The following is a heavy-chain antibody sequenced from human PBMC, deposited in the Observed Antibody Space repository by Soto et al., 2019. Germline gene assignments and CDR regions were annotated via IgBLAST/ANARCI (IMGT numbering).Heavy chain of an antibody. CDR2: ISYDGSNK. J-gene: IGHJ4*02. CDR1: GFTFSSYA. V-gene: IGHV3-30-3*01. D-gene: IGHD6-13*01. Sequence: GGSLRLSCAASGFTFSSYAMHWVRQAPGKGLEWVAVISYDGSNKYYADSVKGRFTISRDNSKNTLYLQMSSLRAEDTAVYYCARDSDSSSWYAFDYWGQGTLVTVSS. CDR3: ARDSDSSSWYAFDY.